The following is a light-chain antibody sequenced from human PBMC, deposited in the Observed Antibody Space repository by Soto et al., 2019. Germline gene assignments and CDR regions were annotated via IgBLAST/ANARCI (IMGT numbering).Light chain of an antibody. Sequence: EIVLMQSPGTLSLSPGERATLSCRASQSVSSNYLAWYQQKPGQAPSLLIYGASSRATGIPDRFSGSGSGTDFTLTISRLEPEDFGMYYCQQYGTSAPITFGQGTRVEIE. V-gene: IGKV3-20*01. J-gene: IGKJ5*01. CDR1: QSVSSNY. CDR3: QQYGTSAPIT. CDR2: GAS.